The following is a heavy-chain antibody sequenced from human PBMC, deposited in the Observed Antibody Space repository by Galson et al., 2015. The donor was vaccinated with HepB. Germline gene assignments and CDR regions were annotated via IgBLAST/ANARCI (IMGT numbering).Heavy chain of an antibody. CDR2: IKQDGSEK. V-gene: IGHV3-7*01. D-gene: IGHD2-15*01. CDR3: ARDLDRYCSGGSCYFEYYYYYYGMDV. Sequence: SLRLSCAASEFTFSNYWMNWVRQAPGKGLEWVANIKQDGSEKHYVDSVKGRFTISRDNAKNSLYLQMNSLRAEDTAVYYCARDLDRYCSGGSCYFEYYYYYYGMDVWGQGTTATVSS. J-gene: IGHJ6*02. CDR1: EFTFSNYW.